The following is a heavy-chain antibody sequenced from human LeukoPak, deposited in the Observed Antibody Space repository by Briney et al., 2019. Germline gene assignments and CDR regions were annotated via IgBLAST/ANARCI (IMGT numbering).Heavy chain of an antibody. J-gene: IGHJ4*02. CDR3: TRDGVPAPEEFDY. V-gene: IGHV1-2*02. Sequence: ASVKVSCKASGFTFNAYYVHWVRQAPGQGLEWMGWIVVDSGATSYAPKFQGRVTMTRDTSISTAYMELSRLRSDDTALYYCTRDGVPAPEEFDYWGQGTLVTVSS. CDR2: IVVDSGAT. CDR1: GFTFNAYY. D-gene: IGHD2-2*01.